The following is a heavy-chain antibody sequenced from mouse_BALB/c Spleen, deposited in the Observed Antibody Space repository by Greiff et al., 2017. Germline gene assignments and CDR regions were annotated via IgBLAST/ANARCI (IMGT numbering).Heavy chain of an antibody. J-gene: IGHJ3*01. CDR3: ARQGGDGYGAY. D-gene: IGHD2-3*01. CDR2: ISYSGST. CDR1: GDSITSGY. V-gene: IGHV3-8*02. Sequence: EVKVVESGPSLVKPSQTLSLTCSVTGDSITSGYWNWVRKFPGNKLEYMGYISYSGSTYYNPSLKSRISITRDTSKNQYYLQLNSVTTEDTATDYCARQGGDGYGAYWGQGTLVTVSA.